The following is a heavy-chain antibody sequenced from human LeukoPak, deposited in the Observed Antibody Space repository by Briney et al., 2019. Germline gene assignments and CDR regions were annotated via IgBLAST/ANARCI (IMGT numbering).Heavy chain of an antibody. CDR2: IRYDGSNK. CDR1: GFTFSSYG. Sequence: PGGSLRLSCAASGFTFSSYGMHWVRQAPGKGLEWVAFIRYDGSNKYYADSMKGRFTISRDNSKNTLYLQMNSLRAEDTAVYYCAKDHHRYCSGGSCSNFDYWGQGTLVTVSS. J-gene: IGHJ4*02. CDR3: AKDHHRYCSGGSCSNFDY. D-gene: IGHD2-15*01. V-gene: IGHV3-30*02.